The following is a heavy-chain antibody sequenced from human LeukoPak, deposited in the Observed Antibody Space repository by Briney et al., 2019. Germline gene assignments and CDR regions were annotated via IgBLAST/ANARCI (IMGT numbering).Heavy chain of an antibody. V-gene: IGHV3-30-3*01. CDR2: ISYDGSNK. CDR1: GFTFSSYA. J-gene: IGHJ4*02. D-gene: IGHD6-19*01. CDR3: ARDQGEQWLVSQHWLDY. Sequence: PGRSLRLSCAASGFTFSSYAMHWVRQAPGKGLEWVAVISYDGSNKNYADSVKGRFTISRGNSKNTLYLQMNSLRAEDTAVYYCARDQGEQWLVSQHWLDYWGQGTLVTVSS.